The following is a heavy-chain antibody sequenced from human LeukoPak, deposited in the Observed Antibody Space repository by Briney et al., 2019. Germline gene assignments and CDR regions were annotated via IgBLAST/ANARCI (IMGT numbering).Heavy chain of an antibody. CDR3: AKKTIVGATVDAFDI. J-gene: IGHJ3*02. V-gene: IGHV3-30*02. Sequence: GVSLRLSCAASGFTFSNYGMHWVRQAPGKGLEGVASIRYDGFNKYYADSLKGRFTISRDNSKNTLYLQMNSLRAEDTAVYYCAKKTIVGATVDAFDIWGQGTMVIVSS. CDR2: IRYDGFNK. CDR1: GFTFSNYG. D-gene: IGHD1-26*01.